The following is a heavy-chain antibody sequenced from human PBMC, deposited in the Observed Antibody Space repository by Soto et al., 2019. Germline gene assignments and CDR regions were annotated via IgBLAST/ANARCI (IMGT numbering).Heavy chain of an antibody. Sequence: GGSLRLSCAASGFTVSSNYMSWVRQAPWKGLEWVSVIYSGGSTYYADSVKGRFTISRDNSKNTLYLQMNSLRAEDTAVYYCAKEFNWNYLDYWGQGTLVTVSS. V-gene: IGHV3-66*01. CDR3: AKEFNWNYLDY. D-gene: IGHD1-20*01. CDR1: GFTVSSNY. CDR2: IYSGGST. J-gene: IGHJ4*02.